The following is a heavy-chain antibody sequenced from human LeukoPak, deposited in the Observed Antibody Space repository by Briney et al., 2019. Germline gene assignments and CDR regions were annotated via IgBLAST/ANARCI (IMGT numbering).Heavy chain of an antibody. V-gene: IGHV4-4*07. D-gene: IGHD2-21*02. CDR1: GGSISSYY. CDR2: IYISGST. Sequence: SETLSLTCTVSGGSISSYYWSWIRQPPGKGLEWIGRIYISGSTNYNPSLKSRVTMSVDTSKNQFSLKLSSVTAADTAVYYCARVRGGGDTYYYYYYYMDVWGKGTTVTVSS. J-gene: IGHJ6*03. CDR3: ARVRGGGDTYYYYYYYMDV.